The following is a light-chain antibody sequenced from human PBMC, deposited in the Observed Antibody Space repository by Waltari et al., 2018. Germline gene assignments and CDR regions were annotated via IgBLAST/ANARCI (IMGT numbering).Light chain of an antibody. CDR3: QQSYSAPFT. CDR1: RGIDAF. V-gene: IGKV1-39*01. J-gene: IGKJ5*01. CDR2: DVS. Sequence: DIQMTQSPSSLSASVGDRVTITCRASRGIDAFLNRYQQQPGKAPKLLIYDVSTLQRGVPPRFSGTRIGTDFSLTISDLQPEDFATYFCQQSYSAPFTFGRGTRLE.